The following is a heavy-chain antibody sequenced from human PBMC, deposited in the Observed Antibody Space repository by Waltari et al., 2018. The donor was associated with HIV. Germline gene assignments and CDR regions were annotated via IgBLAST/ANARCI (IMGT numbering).Heavy chain of an antibody. V-gene: IGHV1-8*01. CDR2: MNPNSGHT. D-gene: IGHD5-12*01. CDR1: GYTFIGYD. CDR3: ARSRSGGFAPRFDY. J-gene: IGHJ4*02. Sequence: VQLVQSGAEVKELGTSVRVSCKASGYTFIGYDINWGRQAAGQGLEWMGWMNPNSGHTGYEQSFQGRVIMTRNISIDTAYMELTSLKFEDTAVYFCARSRSGGFAPRFDYWGQGALVTVSS.